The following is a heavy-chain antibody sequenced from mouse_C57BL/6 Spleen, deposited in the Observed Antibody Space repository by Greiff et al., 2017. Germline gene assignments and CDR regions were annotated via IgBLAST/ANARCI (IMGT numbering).Heavy chain of an antibody. D-gene: IGHD2-4*01. CDR3: ARGYDYDDAMDY. CDR1: GYTFTSYW. CDR2: IHPNSGST. J-gene: IGHJ4*01. V-gene: IGHV1-64*01. Sequence: QVQLQQPGAELVKPGASVKLSCKASGYTFTSYWMHWVKQRPGQGLEWIGMIHPNSGSTNYNEKFKSKATLTVDKSSSTASMQLSSLTSEDSAVYYCARGYDYDDAMDYWGQGTSVTVSS.